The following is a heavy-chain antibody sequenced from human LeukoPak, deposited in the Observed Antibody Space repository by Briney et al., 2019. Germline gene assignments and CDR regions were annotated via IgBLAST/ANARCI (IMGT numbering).Heavy chain of an antibody. CDR2: MNPNSGGT. CDR3: ARTNYGDYTPLDY. D-gene: IGHD4-17*01. J-gene: IGHJ4*02. Sequence: ASVTVSCTASGVTFTGYYMHWVRQAPGQGFEWMGRMNPNSGGTNYAQNFQGRVTMTRDTSISTAYVELSGLRSDDTAVYFCARTNYGDYTPLDYWGQGTPVTVSS. CDR1: GVTFTGYY. V-gene: IGHV1-2*06.